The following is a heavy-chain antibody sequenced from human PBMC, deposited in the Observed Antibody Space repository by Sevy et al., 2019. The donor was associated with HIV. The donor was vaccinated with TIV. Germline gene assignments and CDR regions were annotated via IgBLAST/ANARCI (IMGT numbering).Heavy chain of an antibody. Sequence: ASVKVSCKASGFTFTSSAVQWVRQARGQRLEWIGWIVVGSGNTNSAQKFQERVTITRDMSTSTAYMELSSLRSEDTAVYYCAAGMVTYDCSGYYVEYWGQGTLVTVSS. CDR1: GFTFTSSA. D-gene: IGHD3-22*01. CDR2: IVVGSGNT. V-gene: IGHV1-58*01. CDR3: AAGMVTYDCSGYYVEY. J-gene: IGHJ4*02.